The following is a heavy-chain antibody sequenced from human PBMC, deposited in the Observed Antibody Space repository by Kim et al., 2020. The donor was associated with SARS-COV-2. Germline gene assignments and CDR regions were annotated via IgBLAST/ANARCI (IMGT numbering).Heavy chain of an antibody. CDR2: IDTDGSRP. V-gene: IGHV3-74*01. CDR1: GINLSSYW. J-gene: IGHJ4*02. Sequence: GGSLRLSCAASGINLSSYWMNWVRQAAGKGLVWVAGIDTDGSRPYYTDSVKGRFTISRDNAKKTLYLEMNSLRVEDTAIYYCVRDRTTWDWGEGTAITVS. CDR3: VRDRTTWD. D-gene: IGHD1-1*01.